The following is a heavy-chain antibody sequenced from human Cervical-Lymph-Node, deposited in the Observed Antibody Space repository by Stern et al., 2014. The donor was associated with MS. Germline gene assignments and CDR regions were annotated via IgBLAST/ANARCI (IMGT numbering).Heavy chain of an antibody. CDR2: IWYDGSNK. CDR1: GFTFSSYG. CDR3: ARGDSSSPLEY. V-gene: IGHV3-33*01. Sequence: VQLVESGGGVVQPGRSLRLSCAASGFTFSSYGMHWVRQPPGKGLEWVAVIWYDGSNKYYADSVKGRFTISRDNSENTSYLQMNSLRAEDTAVYYCARGDSSSPLEYWGQGTLVTVSS. D-gene: IGHD6-6*01. J-gene: IGHJ4*02.